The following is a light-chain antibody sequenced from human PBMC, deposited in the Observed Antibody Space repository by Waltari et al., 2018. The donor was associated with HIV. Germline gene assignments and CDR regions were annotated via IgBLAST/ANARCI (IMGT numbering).Light chain of an antibody. CDR3: QQYGRSSIT. CDR2: GAT. J-gene: IGKJ5*01. V-gene: IGKV3-20*01. Sequence: EIVLTPSPGTLSLSPGARATLSCRASQSVSSNYFAWYQQKPGQAPRVLIYGATSRATGVPDRFSGSGSGTDFTLSIRRLEPEDFAVYYCQQYGRSSITFGQGARLEIK. CDR1: QSVSSNY.